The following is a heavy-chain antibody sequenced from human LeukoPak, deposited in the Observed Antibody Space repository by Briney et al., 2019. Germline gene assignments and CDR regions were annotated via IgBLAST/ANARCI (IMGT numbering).Heavy chain of an antibody. J-gene: IGHJ6*03. Sequence: GESLRLSCAASGFTFSSYAMSWVRQAPGKGLEWVSAISGSGGSTYYADSVKGRFTISRDNSKNTLYLQMNSLRAEDTAVYYCAKPKPGSRGGYYYYYYMDVWGKGTTVTVSS. D-gene: IGHD1-1*01. CDR3: AKPKPGSRGGYYYYYYMDV. V-gene: IGHV3-23*01. CDR1: GFTFSSYA. CDR2: ISGSGGST.